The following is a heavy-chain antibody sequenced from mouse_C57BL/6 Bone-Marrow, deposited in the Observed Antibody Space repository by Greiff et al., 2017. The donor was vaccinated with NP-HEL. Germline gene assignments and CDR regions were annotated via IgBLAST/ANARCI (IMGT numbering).Heavy chain of an antibody. CDR1: GYAFSSYW. CDR2: IYPGDGDT. D-gene: IGHD1-1*01. J-gene: IGHJ1*03. Sequence: QVHVKQSGAELVKPGASVKISCKASGYAFSSYWMNWVKQRPGKGLEWIGQIYPGDGDTNYNGKFKGKATLTADKSSSTAYMQLSSLTSEDSAVYCCARFTLYGSSYRWYFDVWGTGTTVTVSS. V-gene: IGHV1-80*01. CDR3: ARFTLYGSSYRWYFDV.